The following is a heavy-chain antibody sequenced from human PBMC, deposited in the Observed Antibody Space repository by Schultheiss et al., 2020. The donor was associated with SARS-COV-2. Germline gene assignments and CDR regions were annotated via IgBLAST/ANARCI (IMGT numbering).Heavy chain of an antibody. J-gene: IGHJ4*02. V-gene: IGHV3-30*04. CDR2: ISYDGSNK. CDR3: ARAYALVDDVDY. CDR1: GFTFSSYA. Sequence: GGSLRLSCAASGFTFSSYAMHWVRQAPGKGLEWVAVISYDGSNKYYADSVKGRFTISRDNSKNTLYLQMNSLRAEDTAVYYCARAYALVDDVDYWGQGTLVTVSS. D-gene: IGHD2-15*01.